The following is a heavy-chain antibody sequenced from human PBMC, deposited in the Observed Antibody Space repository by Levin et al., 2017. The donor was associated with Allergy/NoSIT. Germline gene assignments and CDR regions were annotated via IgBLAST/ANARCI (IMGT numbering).Heavy chain of an antibody. D-gene: IGHD3-9*01. J-gene: IGHJ4*02. CDR3: VGAQTGYVSPFDF. CDR1: GGSTRLGGYY. V-gene: IGHV4-31*03. Sequence: PSETLSLTCSVSGGSTRLGGYYWGWIRQHPVKGLEWLGYIYYSGETFYNPSVESRLVISHDTSENQFSLKLTSLTAADTDGYYCVGAQTGYVSPFDFWGPGTLVTVSS. CDR2: IYYSGET.